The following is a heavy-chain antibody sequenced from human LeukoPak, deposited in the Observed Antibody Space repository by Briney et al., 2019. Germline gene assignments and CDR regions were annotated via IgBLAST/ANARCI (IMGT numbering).Heavy chain of an antibody. V-gene: IGHV4-39*07. D-gene: IGHD3-3*01. J-gene: IGHJ5*02. Sequence: SETLSLTCTVSGGSISSSSYYWGWIRQPPGKGLEWIGSIYYSGSTYYNPSLKSRVTISVDTSKNQFSLKLSSVTAADTAVYYCARDAPYYDFWSGYPPHWFDPWGQGTLVTVSS. CDR3: ARDAPYYDFWSGYPPHWFDP. CDR1: GGSISSSSYY. CDR2: IYYSGST.